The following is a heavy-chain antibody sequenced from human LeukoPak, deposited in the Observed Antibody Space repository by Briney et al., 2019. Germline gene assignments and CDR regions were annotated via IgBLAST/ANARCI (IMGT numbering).Heavy chain of an antibody. CDR3: ATSYQTSRWLQSQVGYFDY. CDR2: ISYDGSNK. J-gene: IGHJ4*02. D-gene: IGHD5-24*01. V-gene: IGHV3-30*03. CDR1: GFTFSSYG. Sequence: PGGSLRLSCAASGFTFSSYGMHWVRQAPGKGLEWVAVISYDGSNKYYADSVKGRFAISRDNSKNTLYLQMNSLRAEDTAVYYCATSYQTSRWLQSQVGYFDYWGQGTLVTVSS.